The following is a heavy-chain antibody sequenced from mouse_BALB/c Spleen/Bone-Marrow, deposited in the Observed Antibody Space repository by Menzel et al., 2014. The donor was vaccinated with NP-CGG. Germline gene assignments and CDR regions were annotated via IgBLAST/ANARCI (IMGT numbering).Heavy chain of an antibody. J-gene: IGHJ2*01. Sequence: QVQLQQPGAELVRPGASVTLSCKASGYTFTDYEMHWVKQTPVHGLEWIGAIDPETGGTAYNQKFKGKATLTADKSSSTAYMELSSLTSEDSAVYYCTRSGRYSFDYWGQGTTLTVSS. CDR2: IDPETGGT. CDR3: TRSGRYSFDY. CDR1: GYTFTDYE. D-gene: IGHD3-1*01. V-gene: IGHV1-15*01.